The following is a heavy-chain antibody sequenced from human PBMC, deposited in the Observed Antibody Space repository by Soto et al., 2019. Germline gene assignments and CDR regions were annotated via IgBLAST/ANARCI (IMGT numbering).Heavy chain of an antibody. CDR3: ARRVYCATYPSYFDY. CDR1: GGSISSSYH. Sequence: SETLSLTCTVSGGSISSSYHWGWIRQPPGKGLEWIGSIYYSGSTYYDPSLKSRVTLSVDTSKNQFSLKLSSVTAADTAVYYCARRVYCATYPSYFDYWGQGTLVTVSS. D-gene: IGHD2-21*01. J-gene: IGHJ4*02. V-gene: IGHV4-39*01. CDR2: IYYSGST.